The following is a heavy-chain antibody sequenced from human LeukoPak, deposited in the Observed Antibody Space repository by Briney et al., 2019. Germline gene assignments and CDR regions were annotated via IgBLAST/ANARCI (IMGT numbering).Heavy chain of an antibody. J-gene: IGHJ4*02. CDR2: IWYDRSNK. CDR3: AKDGGSCFSLDCSEEGDY. D-gene: IGHD2-21*02. V-gene: IGHV3-33*06. CDR1: GFTFSRYG. Sequence: GGSLRLSCAASGFTFSRYGMHWVRQAPGKGLEWVAVIWYDRSNKYYADSVKGRFTISRDNSKNTLYLQMDSLRVEDTAIYYCAKDGGSCFSLDCSEEGDYWGQGTLVTVSS.